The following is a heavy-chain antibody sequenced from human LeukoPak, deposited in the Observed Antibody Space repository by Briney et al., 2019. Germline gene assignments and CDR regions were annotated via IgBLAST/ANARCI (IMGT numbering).Heavy chain of an antibody. Sequence: GASVKVSCKASGYISSSDYIHWVRQAPGQGLEWMGTINPSRGNTGYAQKFHGRVSMTRDTSTSTVYMDLSSLRSEDTAMYYCAREVVETTIKAFDSWGQGTLVTVSS. V-gene: IGHV1-46*01. CDR1: GYISSSDY. CDR3: AREVVETTIKAFDS. D-gene: IGHD4-11*01. CDR2: INPSRGNT. J-gene: IGHJ4*02.